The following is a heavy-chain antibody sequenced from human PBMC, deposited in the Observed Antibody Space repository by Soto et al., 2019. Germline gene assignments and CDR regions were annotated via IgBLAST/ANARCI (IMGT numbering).Heavy chain of an antibody. V-gene: IGHV1-8*01. CDR2: MKPKSGNT. CDR1: GYPFSSYD. D-gene: IGHD2-15*01. CDR3: AGEIVSGYCSGGRCYGGFDI. J-gene: IGHJ3*02. Sequence: QVQLVQSGAEVKKPGASVKVCCKASGYPFSSYDINWVRQATGQGLEWMGWMKPKSGNTGYAQKFQSRVTMTRTNSINPAYLELTSLRSEDTAVYYCAGEIVSGYCSGGRCYGGFDIWGQGTMVTVSS.